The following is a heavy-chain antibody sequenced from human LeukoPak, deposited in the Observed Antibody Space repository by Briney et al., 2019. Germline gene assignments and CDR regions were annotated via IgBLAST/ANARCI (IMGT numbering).Heavy chain of an antibody. Sequence: ASVRLSCKASGYTFTAYDINWSRHPTGHRLEWMGWMNPSTGDTGYAQKFQGRVTMTRNTSVDTAFMELSGLGSEDTAVYYCTRGSLSGSSRDYWGQGTLVTVSS. J-gene: IGHJ4*02. D-gene: IGHD1-26*01. V-gene: IGHV1-8*02. CDR1: GYTFTAYD. CDR3: TRGSLSGSSRDY. CDR2: MNPSTGDT.